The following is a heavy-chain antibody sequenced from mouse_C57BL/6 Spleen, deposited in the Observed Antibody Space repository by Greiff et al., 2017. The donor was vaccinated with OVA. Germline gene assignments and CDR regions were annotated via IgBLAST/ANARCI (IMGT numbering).Heavy chain of an antibody. CDR3: ARDYGSSPSPGG. J-gene: IGHJ2*01. Sequence: QVQLQQSGAELVKPGASVKISCKASGYAFSSYWMNWVKQRPGKGLEWIGQIYPGDGDTNYNGKFKGKATLTADKSSSTAYMQLSSLTSEDSAVYFCARDYGSSPSPGGWGQGTTLTVSS. V-gene: IGHV1-80*01. CDR1: GYAFSSYW. D-gene: IGHD1-1*01. CDR2: IYPGDGDT.